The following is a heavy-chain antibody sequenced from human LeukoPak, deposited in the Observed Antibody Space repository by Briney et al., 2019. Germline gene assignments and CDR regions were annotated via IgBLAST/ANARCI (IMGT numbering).Heavy chain of an antibody. CDR2: ISGSGGST. Sequence: GGSLRLSCAASGFTFSSYAMSWVRQAPGKGLEGVSPISGSGGSTYYADSVKGRFTISRDNSKNTLYLQMNSLRAEDTAVYYCAKEGSSDWDNWFDPWGQGTLVTVSS. V-gene: IGHV3-23*01. D-gene: IGHD2-2*01. CDR1: GFTFSSYA. CDR3: AKEGSSDWDNWFDP. J-gene: IGHJ5*02.